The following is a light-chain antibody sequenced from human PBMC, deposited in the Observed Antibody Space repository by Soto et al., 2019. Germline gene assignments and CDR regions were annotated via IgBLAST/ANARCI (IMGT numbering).Light chain of an antibody. CDR1: SSDVGNYKY. V-gene: IGLV2-14*01. J-gene: IGLJ1*01. CDR2: EVS. CDR3: FPYTSSGSYV. Sequence: QSALTQPASVSGSPGQSITISCTGTSSDVGNYKYVSWYQQHPGKAPKLMIYEVSNRPSGVSNRFSGSKSGNTASLTISGLQAEDETDYYCFPYTSSGSYVFGTGPKGIVL.